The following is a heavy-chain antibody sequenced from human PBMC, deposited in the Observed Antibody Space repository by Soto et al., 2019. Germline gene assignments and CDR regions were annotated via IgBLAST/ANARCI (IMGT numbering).Heavy chain of an antibody. D-gene: IGHD3-16*01. J-gene: IGHJ4*02. CDR3: AKEHAGGISMITSYFDY. Sequence: EVQLLESGGGLVEPGGSLRLSCAASGITFNNYALSWVRQAPGKGLEWVSGISGSGISAYYADSVKGRFTISRDNSKNTLSLQMNSLRADDTAVYYCAKEHAGGISMITSYFDYWGRGTLVTVSS. CDR1: GITFNNYA. CDR2: ISGSGISA. V-gene: IGHV3-23*01.